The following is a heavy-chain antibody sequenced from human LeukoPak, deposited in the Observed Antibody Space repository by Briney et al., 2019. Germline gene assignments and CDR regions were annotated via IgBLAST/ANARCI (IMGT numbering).Heavy chain of an antibody. CDR1: GFTFSNAW. Sequence: KPGGSLRLSCAASGFTFSNAWMSWVRQAPGKGLEWVGHIKSKTDGGTTDYAAPVKGRFTISRDDSKNTAYLQMSSLKTEDTAVYYCTRDGYNSAFDYWGQGTLVTVSS. J-gene: IGHJ4*02. V-gene: IGHV3-15*01. D-gene: IGHD5-24*01. CDR2: IKSKTDGGTT. CDR3: TRDGYNSAFDY.